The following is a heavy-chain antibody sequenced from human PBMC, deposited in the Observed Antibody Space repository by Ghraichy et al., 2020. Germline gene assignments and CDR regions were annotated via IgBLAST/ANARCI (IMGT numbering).Heavy chain of an antibody. J-gene: IGHJ3*02. CDR2: IYYSGST. CDR3: ARVGFTAGAFDI. Sequence: SETLSLTCTVSGGSISSYYWSWIRQPPGKGLEWIGYIYYSGSTNYNPSLKSRVTISVDTSQNQFSLKLSSVTAADTAVYYCARVGFTAGAFDIWGQGTMVTVSS. V-gene: IGHV4-59*01. CDR1: GGSISSYY. D-gene: IGHD6-19*01.